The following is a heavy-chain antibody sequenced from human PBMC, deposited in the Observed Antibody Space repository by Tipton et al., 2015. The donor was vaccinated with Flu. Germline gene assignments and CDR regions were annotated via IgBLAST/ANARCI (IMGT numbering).Heavy chain of an antibody. CDR3: AKRTTSGYYLYYFDY. D-gene: IGHD3-22*01. CDR1: GFTFSSYA. Sequence: SLRLSCAASGFTFSSYAMSWVRQAPGKGLEWVSAISGSGGSTYYADPVKGRFTISRDNSKNTLYLQMNSLRAEETAVYYCAKRTTSGYYLYYFDYWGQGTLVTVSS. CDR2: ISGSGGST. J-gene: IGHJ4*02. V-gene: IGHV3-23*01.